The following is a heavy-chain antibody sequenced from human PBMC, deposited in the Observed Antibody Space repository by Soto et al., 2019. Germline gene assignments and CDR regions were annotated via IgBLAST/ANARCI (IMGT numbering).Heavy chain of an antibody. D-gene: IGHD6-6*01. CDR3: ARSSSSIGWYY. CDR2: IYYSGST. CDR1: GGSISSYY. J-gene: IGHJ4*02. Sequence: ETLSLTCTVSGGSISSYYWSWIRQPPGKGLEWIGYIYYSGSTNYNPSPKSRVTISVDTSKNQFSLKLSSVTAADTAVYYCARSSSSIGWYYWGQGTLVTVSS. V-gene: IGHV4-59*01.